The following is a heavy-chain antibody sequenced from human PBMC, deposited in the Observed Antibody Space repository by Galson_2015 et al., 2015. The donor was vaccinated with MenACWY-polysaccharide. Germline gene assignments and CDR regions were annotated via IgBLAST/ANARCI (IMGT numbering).Heavy chain of an antibody. CDR1: GFTFNNYW. J-gene: IGHJ3*02. V-gene: IGHV3-7*01. CDR3: ARSIGRSLGDAFDI. Sequence: SLRLSCAASGFTFNNYWMSWVRQAPGKGLEWVANIKQDGSEKYYVDSVKGRFTISRDNAENSLFLQMNSLRAEDTAVYYCARSIGRSLGDAFDIWGQGTMVIVSS. CDR2: IKQDGSEK. D-gene: IGHD1-1*01.